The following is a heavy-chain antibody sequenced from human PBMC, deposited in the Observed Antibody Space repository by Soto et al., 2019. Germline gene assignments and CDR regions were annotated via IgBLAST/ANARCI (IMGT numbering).Heavy chain of an antibody. Sequence: QVQLMESGGGVVQPGRSLRLSCAASGFTFNTYAMHWVRQAPGKGLEWVAVITPDGTEQYYADSVKGRFTISRDNSKNTLYLPMNSLGLEDMSIYHCANRGILGAQGMAYFDLWGRGTLVTVSS. CDR3: ANRGILGAQGMAYFDL. D-gene: IGHD1-26*01. V-gene: IGHV3-30*04. CDR1: GFTFNTYA. CDR2: ITPDGTEQ. J-gene: IGHJ2*01.